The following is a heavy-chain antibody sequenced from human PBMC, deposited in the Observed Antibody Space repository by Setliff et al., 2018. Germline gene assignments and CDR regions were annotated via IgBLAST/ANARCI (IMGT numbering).Heavy chain of an antibody. D-gene: IGHD3-3*01. J-gene: IGHJ4*02. CDR1: GGTFSSYA. Sequence: ASVKVSCKASGGTFSSYAMNWVRQAPGQGLEWMGWINTNTGNPTYAQGFTGRFVFSLDTSVSTAYLQISSLKAEDTAVYYCATSRYDFWSGSQIEYWGQGTLVTVSS. CDR2: INTNTGNP. V-gene: IGHV7-4-1*02. CDR3: ATSRYDFWSGSQIEY.